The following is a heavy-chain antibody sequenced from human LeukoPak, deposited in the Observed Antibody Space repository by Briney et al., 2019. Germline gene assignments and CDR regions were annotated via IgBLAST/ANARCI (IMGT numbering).Heavy chain of an antibody. Sequence: GGSLRLSCAASGFTLSSNYMSWVRQAPGEGLWWGSVIYSGGSTYYADSVTGRFAISRDNSKNTLYLQMNSLRAEDTAVYYCARGFGIAAAGTKFDYWGQGTLVTVSS. V-gene: IGHV3-66*02. CDR1: GFTLSSNY. CDR3: ARGFGIAAAGTKFDY. CDR2: IYSGGST. D-gene: IGHD6-13*01. J-gene: IGHJ4*02.